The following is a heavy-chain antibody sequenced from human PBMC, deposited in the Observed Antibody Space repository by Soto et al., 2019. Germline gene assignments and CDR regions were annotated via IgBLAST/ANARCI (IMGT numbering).Heavy chain of an antibody. CDR3: ASPVTQVDAFDI. Sequence: ASVKVSCKASGYTFTYRYLHWVRQAPGQALEWMGWITPFNGNTNYAQKFQDRVTITRDRSMSTAYMELSSLRSEDTAMYYCASPVTQVDAFDIWGQGTMVTVSS. CDR2: ITPFNGNT. CDR1: GYTFTYRY. V-gene: IGHV1-45*02. J-gene: IGHJ3*02.